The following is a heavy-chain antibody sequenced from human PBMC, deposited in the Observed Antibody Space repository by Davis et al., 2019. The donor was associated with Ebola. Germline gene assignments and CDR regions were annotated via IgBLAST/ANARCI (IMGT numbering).Heavy chain of an antibody. CDR1: GYTFTGYY. Sequence: ASVKVSCKASGYTFTGYYIHWVRQAPGQSLEWMGWIHGGSGRIAYSQNFQGRIDITRDTSATTAYMELNSLRSEDTAVFYCASAEYGSLTGREFDFWGQGTLVTVSS. CDR2: IHGGSGRI. J-gene: IGHJ4*02. V-gene: IGHV1-2*02. CDR3: ASAEYGSLTGREFDF. D-gene: IGHD2-15*01.